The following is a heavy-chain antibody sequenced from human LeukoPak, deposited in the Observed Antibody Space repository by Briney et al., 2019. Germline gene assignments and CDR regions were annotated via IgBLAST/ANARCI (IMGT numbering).Heavy chain of an antibody. CDR3: ARVSEVGARGDY. J-gene: IGHJ4*02. V-gene: IGHV4-61*02. CDR2: IYTSGST. Sequence: SETLSLTCTVSGGSISSSSYYWSWIRQPAGKGLEWIGRIYTSGSTNYNPSLKSRVTISVDASKNQFSLKLSSVTAADTAVYYCARVSEVGARGDYWGQGTLVTVSS. CDR1: GGSISSSSYY. D-gene: IGHD1-26*01.